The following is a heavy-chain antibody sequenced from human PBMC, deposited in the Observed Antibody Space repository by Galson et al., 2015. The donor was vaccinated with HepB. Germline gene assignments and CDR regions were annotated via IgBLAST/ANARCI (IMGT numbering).Heavy chain of an antibody. V-gene: IGHV1-18*01. D-gene: IGHD6-13*01. CDR2: ISVYSGNT. Sequence: SVKVSCKASGYTFSSYGITWVRQAPGQGLEWMGWISVYSGNTNYAQKLQGRVTMTTDTSRSTAYMDLRSLRSDDTAVYYCARDKKAGIAPAGGAWWFDPWGQGTLVTVSS. CDR3: ARDKKAGIAPAGGAWWFDP. CDR1: GYTFSSYG. J-gene: IGHJ5*02.